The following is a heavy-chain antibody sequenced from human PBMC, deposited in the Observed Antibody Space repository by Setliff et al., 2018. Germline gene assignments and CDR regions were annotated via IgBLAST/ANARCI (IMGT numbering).Heavy chain of an antibody. CDR2: ISTDDGDT. CDR3: ARSHPNRGVGQGHHMDV. CDR1: GYTFTTHG. Sequence: GASVKVSCKASGYTFTTHGISWVRQAPGQGLEWMGWISTDDGDTKYAQNLQGRVTMTTDTSTSTAYVEVRSLRSDDTAVYYCARSHPNRGVGQGHHMDVWG. V-gene: IGHV1-18*01. D-gene: IGHD1-26*01. J-gene: IGHJ6*03.